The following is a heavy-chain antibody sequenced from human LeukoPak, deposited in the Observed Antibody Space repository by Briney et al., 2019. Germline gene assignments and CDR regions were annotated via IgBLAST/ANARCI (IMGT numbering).Heavy chain of an antibody. V-gene: IGHV4-59*08. Sequence: PSETLSLTCTASGGSISSYYWSWIRQPPGKGLEWIGYIYYSGSTNYNPSLKSRVTISVDTSKNQFSLRLSSVTAADTAVYYCARHLLRYFDWSIFDYWGQGTLVTVSS. CDR2: IYYSGST. J-gene: IGHJ4*02. CDR3: ARHLLRYFDWSIFDY. D-gene: IGHD3-9*01. CDR1: GGSISSYY.